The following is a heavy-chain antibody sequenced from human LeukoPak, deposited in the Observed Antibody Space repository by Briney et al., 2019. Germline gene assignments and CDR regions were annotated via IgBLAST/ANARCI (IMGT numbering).Heavy chain of an antibody. J-gene: IGHJ4*02. D-gene: IGHD6-19*01. CDR3: AKEHSSGWPTIDC. Sequence: GGSLRLSCAASGFTFDDYAMHWVRQAPGKGLEWVSGISWNSGSIGYADSVKGRFTISRDNAKNSLYLQMNSLRAEDTALYYCAKEHSSGWPTIDCWGQGTLVTVSS. CDR1: GFTFDDYA. CDR2: ISWNSGSI. V-gene: IGHV3-9*01.